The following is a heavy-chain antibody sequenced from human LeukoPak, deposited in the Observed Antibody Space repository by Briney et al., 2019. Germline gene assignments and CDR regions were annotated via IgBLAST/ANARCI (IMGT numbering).Heavy chain of an antibody. D-gene: IGHD1-26*01. CDR1: GFTFSTYN. V-gene: IGHV3-21*01. Sequence: PGGSLRLSCAASGFTFSTYNMNWVRQAPGKGLEWVSSITSSSSYTFYADSVKGRFTISRDNAKNSLYLQMNSLRAEDTAVYYCARLGATEVFDYWGQGTLVTVSS. CDR2: ITSSSSYT. J-gene: IGHJ4*02. CDR3: ARLGATEVFDY.